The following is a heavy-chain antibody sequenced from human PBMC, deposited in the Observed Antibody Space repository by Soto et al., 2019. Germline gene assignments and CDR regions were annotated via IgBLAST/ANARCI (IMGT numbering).Heavy chain of an antibody. Sequence: GESPKIPCHTAGYTFTSYWIFCARQMPRAGLEWLGRIFPRDFDVSYSWSFEGQVTISADRSTATAFLQSRYLEASDSALYFCARLVSRLNPIDSWGQGTTVTVSS. CDR1: GYTFTSYW. CDR3: ARLVSRLNPIDS. D-gene: IGHD3-16*01. V-gene: IGHV5-51*01. J-gene: IGHJ5*01. CDR2: IFPRDFDV.